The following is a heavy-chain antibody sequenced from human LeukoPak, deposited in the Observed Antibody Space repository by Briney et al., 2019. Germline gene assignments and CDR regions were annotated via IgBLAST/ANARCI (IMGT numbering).Heavy chain of an antibody. CDR1: GYTFTGYY. D-gene: IGHD3-22*01. Sequence: GASVKASCKASGYTFTGYYMHWVRQAPGQGLEWMGWINPNSGGTNYAQKFQGWVTMTRDTSISTAYMELSRLRPDDTAVYYCARAGDSSGYYYEYFDYWGQGTLVTVSS. V-gene: IGHV1-2*04. J-gene: IGHJ4*02. CDR3: ARAGDSSGYYYEYFDY. CDR2: INPNSGGT.